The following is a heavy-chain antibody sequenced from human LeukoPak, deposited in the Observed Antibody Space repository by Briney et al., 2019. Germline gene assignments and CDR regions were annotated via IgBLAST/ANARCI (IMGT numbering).Heavy chain of an antibody. J-gene: IGHJ3*02. CDR1: GFTFSSYG. CDR3: ACFKIAFDI. D-gene: IGHD3-16*01. Sequence: PGRSLRLSCAASGFTFSSYGMHWVRQAPGKGLEWVAVISYDGSNKYYADSVKGRFTISRDNAKNSLYLQMNSLRAEDTAVYYCACFKIAFDIWGQGTMVTVSS. V-gene: IGHV3-30*03. CDR2: ISYDGSNK.